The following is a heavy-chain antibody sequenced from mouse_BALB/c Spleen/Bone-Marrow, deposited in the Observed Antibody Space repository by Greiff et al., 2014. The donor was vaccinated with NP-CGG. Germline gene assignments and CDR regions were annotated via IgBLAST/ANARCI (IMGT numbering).Heavy chain of an antibody. CDR3: ASKDYYGSSNFDY. Sequence: VQLQQSGPGLVKPSQSLSLTCTVSGYSITSDYVCCWIRQLPGNILEWGGYISYSGSTSYNPSLKSRISITRDTSKNKFFLQLNSVTTEDKATDYCASKDYYGSSNFDYWGQGTTLTVSA. CDR1: GYSITSDYV. V-gene: IGHV3-2*02. J-gene: IGHJ2*01. D-gene: IGHD1-1*01. CDR2: ISYSGST.